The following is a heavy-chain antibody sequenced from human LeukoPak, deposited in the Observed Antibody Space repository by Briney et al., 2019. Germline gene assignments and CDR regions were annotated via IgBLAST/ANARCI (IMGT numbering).Heavy chain of an antibody. CDR3: TRDPPTRY. Sequence: GGSLRLXCTASGFTFGDYTITWIRQAPGKGLEWVGFIRNKADGVTPEYAASVKGRFTISRDDSKSIAYLQMNSLKTDDTAVYYCTRDPPTRYWGQGTLVSVSS. CDR1: GFTFGDYT. CDR2: IRNKADGVTP. V-gene: IGHV3-49*03. D-gene: IGHD1-26*01. J-gene: IGHJ4*02.